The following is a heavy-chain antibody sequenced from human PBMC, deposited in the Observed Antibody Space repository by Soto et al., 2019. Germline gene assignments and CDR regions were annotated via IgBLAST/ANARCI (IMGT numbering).Heavy chain of an antibody. CDR3: ARSAARPIYYYYGMDV. D-gene: IGHD6-6*01. CDR1: GFTFSSYA. J-gene: IGHJ6*02. V-gene: IGHV3-30-3*01. CDR2: ISYDGSNK. Sequence: QVQLVESGGGVVQPGRSLRLSCAASGFTFSSYAMHWVRQAPGKGLEWVAVISYDGSNKYYADSVKGRFTISRDNSKNTLYLQMNSLRAEDTALYYCARSAARPIYYYYGMDVWGQGTTVTVSS.